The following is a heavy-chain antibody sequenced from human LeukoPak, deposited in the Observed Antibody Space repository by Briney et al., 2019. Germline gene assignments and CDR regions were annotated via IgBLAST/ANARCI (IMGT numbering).Heavy chain of an antibody. CDR2: ISGSGGST. D-gene: IGHD1-26*01. CDR3: AKDRSGSYSQGLDY. J-gene: IGHJ4*02. V-gene: IGHV3-23*01. CDR1: GFTFSSYA. Sequence: PGGSLRLSCAASGFTFSSYAMSWVRQAPGKGLEWVSAISGSGGSTYYADSMKGRFTISRDNSKNTLYLQMNSLRAEDTAVFYCAKDRSGSYSQGLDYWGQGTLVTVSS.